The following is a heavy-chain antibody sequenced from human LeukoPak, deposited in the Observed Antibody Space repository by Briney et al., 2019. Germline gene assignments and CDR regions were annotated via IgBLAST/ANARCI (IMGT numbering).Heavy chain of an antibody. Sequence: ASVKVSCKGSGNTLTGHYIHRVPPAPGQGLEWIGWINPNSGGTNYAQKFQGRVTMTRDTSISTAYMELSSLISDDTAVYYCARDPRSRGGYEGYYFDYWGQGTLVTVSS. CDR2: INPNSGGT. D-gene: IGHD5-12*01. J-gene: IGHJ4*02. CDR1: GNTLTGHY. CDR3: ARDPRSRGGYEGYYFDY. V-gene: IGHV1-2*02.